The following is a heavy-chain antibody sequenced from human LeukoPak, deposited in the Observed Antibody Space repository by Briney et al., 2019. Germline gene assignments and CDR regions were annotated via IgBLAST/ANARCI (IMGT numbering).Heavy chain of an antibody. V-gene: IGHV4-34*01. J-gene: IGHJ4*02. CDR2: INHSGST. D-gene: IGHD3-9*01. CDR3: ARIAEYDILTGLPGYFDY. CDR1: GGSFSGYY. Sequence: SETLSLTCAVYGGSFSGYYWSWIRQPPGKGLEWIGEINHSGSTNYNPSLKSRVTISVDTSKNQFSLKLSSVTAADTAVYYCARIAEYDILTGLPGYFDYWGQGTLVTVSS.